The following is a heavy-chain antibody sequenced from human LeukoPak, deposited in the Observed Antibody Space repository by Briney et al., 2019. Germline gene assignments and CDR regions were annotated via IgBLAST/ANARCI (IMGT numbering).Heavy chain of an antibody. CDR2: ISYDGSNK. CDR1: GFTFSSYA. CDR3: ARGSSSILLYVDY. V-gene: IGHV3-30-3*01. D-gene: IGHD6-13*01. Sequence: PGGSLRLSCAASGFTFSSYAMHWVRQAPGKGLEWVAVISYDGSNKYYADSVKGRFTISRDNSKNTLYLQMNSLRAEDTAVYYCARGSSSILLYVDYWGQGTLVTVSS. J-gene: IGHJ4*02.